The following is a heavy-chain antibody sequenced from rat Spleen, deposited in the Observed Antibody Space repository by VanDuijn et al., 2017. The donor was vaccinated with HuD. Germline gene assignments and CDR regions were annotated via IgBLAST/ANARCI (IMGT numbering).Heavy chain of an antibody. D-gene: IGHD3-7*01. J-gene: IGHJ2*01. CDR3: ARTVKFLFEY. Sequence: EVQLQESGPGLVKPSQSLSLTCSVTGYSITSSYRWNWIRKFPGNKLEWMGYINSAGSTNYNPSLKSRISITRDTSKNQFFLQVNSVTTEDIATYYCARTVKFLFEYWGQGVMVTVSS. CDR1: GYSITSSYR. V-gene: IGHV3-3*01. CDR2: INSAGST.